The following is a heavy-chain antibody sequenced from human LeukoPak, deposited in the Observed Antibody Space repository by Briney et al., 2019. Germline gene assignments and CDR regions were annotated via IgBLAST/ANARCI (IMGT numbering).Heavy chain of an antibody. D-gene: IGHD2-2*01. CDR3: ARGIVVVPDYYYYYGMDV. CDR2: IIPILGIA. Sequence: SVKVSCKASGGTFSSYAISWARQAPGQGLEWMGRIIPILGIANYAQKFQGRVTITADKSTSTAYMELSSLRSEDTAVYYCARGIVVVPDYYYYYGMDVWGQGTTVTVSS. J-gene: IGHJ6*02. V-gene: IGHV1-69*04. CDR1: GGTFSSYA.